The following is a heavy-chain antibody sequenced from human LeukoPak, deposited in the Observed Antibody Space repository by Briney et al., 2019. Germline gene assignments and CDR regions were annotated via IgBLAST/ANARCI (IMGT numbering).Heavy chain of an antibody. CDR1: GFTFSSYG. D-gene: IGHD2-2*01. Sequence: GGSLRLSCAASGFTFSSYGMHWVRQAPGKGLEWVAVIWYGGSNKYYADSVKGRFTISRDNSKNTLYLQMNSLRAEDTAVYYCAKSAVVVPAATYFDYWGQGTLVTVSS. V-gene: IGHV3-33*08. J-gene: IGHJ4*02. CDR2: IWYGGSNK. CDR3: AKSAVVVPAATYFDY.